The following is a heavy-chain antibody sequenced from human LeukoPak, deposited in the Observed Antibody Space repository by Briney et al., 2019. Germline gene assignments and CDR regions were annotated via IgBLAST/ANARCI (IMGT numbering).Heavy chain of an antibody. J-gene: IGHJ5*02. CDR1: GGSFSGYY. D-gene: IGHD6-6*01. V-gene: IGHV4-34*01. Sequence: SETLSLTCAVYGGSFSGYYWSWIRQPPGKWREWIGEINHSGSTNYNPSLKSRVTISVDTSTNQFSLKLSSVAAADTAVYSGAGGHRTCPTKVAAHHPWAQGPLVPLPS. CDR3: AGGHRTCPTKVAAHHP. CDR2: INHSGST.